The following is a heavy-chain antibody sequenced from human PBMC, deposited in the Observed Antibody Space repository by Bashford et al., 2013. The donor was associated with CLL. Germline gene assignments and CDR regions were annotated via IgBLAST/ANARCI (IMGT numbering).Heavy chain of an antibody. Sequence: GSLTTLLVQSSGFTFTTYSMTWVRQAPREGLEVVSSISSSSSIYYADSVRGRFTISRDNAKNSLYLQMNSLRAEDTAVYYCASDRNGMDVWGQGTTVTVSS. CDR1: GFTFTTYS. CDR3: ASDRNGMDV. CDR2: ISSSSSI. V-gene: IGHV3-21*01. J-gene: IGHJ6*02.